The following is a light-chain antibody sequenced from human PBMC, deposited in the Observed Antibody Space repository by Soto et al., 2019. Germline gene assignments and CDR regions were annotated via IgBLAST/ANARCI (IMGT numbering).Light chain of an antibody. Sequence: IVMTQSPASLAVSLGERVTFNCKSSQRALYTSFNKNYLAWYQQKPVQPPKLLIYWASTRESGVPDRFSGSGSGTNFTLTISSLQAEDVAVYYCQQYHSSPLTFGGGTKVEIK. CDR1: QRALYTSFNKNY. J-gene: IGKJ4*02. CDR2: WAS. V-gene: IGKV4-1*01. CDR3: QQYHSSPLT.